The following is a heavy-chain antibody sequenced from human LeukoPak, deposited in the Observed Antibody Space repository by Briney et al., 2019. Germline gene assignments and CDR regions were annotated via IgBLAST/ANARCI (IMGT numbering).Heavy chain of an antibody. CDR1: GFTVSSNS. Sequence: GGSLRLSCAASGFTVSSNSMSWVRQAPGKGLEGVSVIYSGGSTFYADSVKGRFTISRDNSKNTLYLQMNSLRAEDTAVYYCARKHYYDSSGFFPPMDYWGQGTLVTVSP. J-gene: IGHJ4*02. D-gene: IGHD3-22*01. CDR2: IYSGGST. V-gene: IGHV3-66*01. CDR3: ARKHYYDSSGFFPPMDY.